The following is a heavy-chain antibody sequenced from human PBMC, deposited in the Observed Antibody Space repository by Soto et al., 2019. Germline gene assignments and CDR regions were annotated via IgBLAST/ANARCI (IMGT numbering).Heavy chain of an antibody. CDR2: IRSKAYGGTT. Sequence: LXLSCTASRFTFGDYSMSWFRQAPWKGLEWVGFIRSKAYGGTTEYAASVKGRFTISRDDSKSIAYLQMNSLKTEDTAVYYCTRESRGYSYGLLCWGQGTLVTVSS. J-gene: IGHJ4*02. CDR3: TRESRGYSYGLLC. D-gene: IGHD5-18*01. V-gene: IGHV3-49*03. CDR1: RFTFGDYS.